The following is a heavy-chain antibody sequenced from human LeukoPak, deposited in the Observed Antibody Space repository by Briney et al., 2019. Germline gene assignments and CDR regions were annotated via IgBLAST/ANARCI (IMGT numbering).Heavy chain of an antibody. CDR2: IYYSGST. D-gene: IGHD3-3*01. CDR3: ARTLEWPVYGMDV. CDR1: GFTFSSYA. Sequence: LRLSCAASGFTFSSYAMSWIRQHPGKGLEWIGYIYYSGSTYYNPSLKSRVTISVDRSKNQFSLKLSSVTAADTAVYYCARTLEWPVYGMDVWGQGTTVTVSS. J-gene: IGHJ6*02. V-gene: IGHV4-30-2*01.